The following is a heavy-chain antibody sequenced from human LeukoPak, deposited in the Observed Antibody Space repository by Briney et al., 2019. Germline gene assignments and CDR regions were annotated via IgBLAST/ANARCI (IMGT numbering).Heavy chain of an antibody. CDR2: IYTSGST. CDR3: ARGGSITIFGVVITDYYYYYMDV. V-gene: IGHV4-61*02. D-gene: IGHD3-3*01. Sequence: SQTLSLTCTVSGGSISSGSYYWSWIRQPAGKGLEWIGRIYTSGSTNYNPSLKSRVTISVDTSKNQFSLKLSSVTAADTAVYYCARGGSITIFGVVITDYYYYYMDVWGKGTTVTVS. J-gene: IGHJ6*03. CDR1: GGSISSGSYY.